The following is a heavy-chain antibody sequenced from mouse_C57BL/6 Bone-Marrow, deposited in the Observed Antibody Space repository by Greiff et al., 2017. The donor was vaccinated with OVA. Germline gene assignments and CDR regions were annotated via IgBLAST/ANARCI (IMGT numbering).Heavy chain of an antibody. Sequence: VQLQQSGPVLVKPGASVKMSCKASGYTFTDYYMNWVKQSHGKSLEWIGVINPYNGGTSYNQKFKGKATLTVDKSSSTAYMELNSLTSEDSAVYYCARPLYYGYDYAMYYWGQGTSVTVSS. CDR1: GYTFTDYY. CDR3: ARPLYYGYDYAMYY. CDR2: INPYNGGT. V-gene: IGHV1-19*01. D-gene: IGHD2-2*01. J-gene: IGHJ4*01.